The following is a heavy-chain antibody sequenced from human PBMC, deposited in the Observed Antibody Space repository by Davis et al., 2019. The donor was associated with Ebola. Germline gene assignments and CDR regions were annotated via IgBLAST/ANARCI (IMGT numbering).Heavy chain of an antibody. D-gene: IGHD2-2*02. V-gene: IGHV5-10-1*01. Sequence: AESLMISCTGSGYSFTIYWNSWVREIPGKRLELMGRIDASDSYTNYSPSFQGHVTISADKSISTDYLQWSSLKASDTAMYYCARQPIYCSSTRSYTSWFDPGGQGTPVTVSS. J-gene: IGHJ5*02. CDR1: GYSFTIYW. CDR3: ARQPIYCSSTRSYTSWFDP. CDR2: IDASDSYT.